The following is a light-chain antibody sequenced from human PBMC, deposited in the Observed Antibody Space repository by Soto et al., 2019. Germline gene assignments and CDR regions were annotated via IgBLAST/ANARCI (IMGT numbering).Light chain of an antibody. Sequence: DIVMTQSPLSLPVTPGEPASMSCRSSQSLLHRNGYNYLEWYVQKPGQATHLLIFLASNRASGVADRFSGSGAGTDFTLKISRVEPEDVGVYYCMQALNRQYTFGQGTKLEI. CDR3: MQALNRQYT. CDR1: QSLLHRNGYNY. CDR2: LAS. V-gene: IGKV2-28*01. J-gene: IGKJ2*01.